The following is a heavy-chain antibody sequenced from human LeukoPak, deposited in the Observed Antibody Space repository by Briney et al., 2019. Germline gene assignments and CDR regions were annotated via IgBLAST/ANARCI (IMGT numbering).Heavy chain of an antibody. CDR1: GGSFSGYY. Sequence: PSETLSLTCAVYGGSFSGYYWSWIRQPPGKGLEWIGEINHSGSTNYNPSLKSRVTISVDTSKNQSSLKLSSVTAADTAVYYCARIALDTAMVKAVGGYYWGQGTLVTVSS. CDR2: INHSGST. D-gene: IGHD5-18*01. V-gene: IGHV4-34*01. J-gene: IGHJ4*02. CDR3: ARIALDTAMVKAVGGYY.